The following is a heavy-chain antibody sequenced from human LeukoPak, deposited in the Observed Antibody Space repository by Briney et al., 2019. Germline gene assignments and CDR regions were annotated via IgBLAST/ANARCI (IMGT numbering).Heavy chain of an antibody. CDR3: ARGGYSYGSGSAFDI. J-gene: IGHJ3*02. CDR2: ISSSSSYI. V-gene: IGHV3-21*01. D-gene: IGHD5-18*01. Sequence: PGRSLRLSCAASGFTFSSYSMNWVRQAPGKGLEWVSSISSSSSYIYYADSVKGRFTISRDNAKNSLYLQMNSLRAEDTAVYYCARGGYSYGSGSAFDIWGQGTMVTVSS. CDR1: GFTFSSYS.